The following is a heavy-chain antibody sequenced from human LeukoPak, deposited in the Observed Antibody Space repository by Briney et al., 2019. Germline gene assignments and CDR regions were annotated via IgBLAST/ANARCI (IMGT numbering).Heavy chain of an antibody. J-gene: IGHJ4*02. D-gene: IGHD3-9*01. CDR3: ARFLDWEYYFDY. CDR1: GFYFSPIGMG. CDR2: IDWDDDK. Sequence: SGPALGKPTQTSKLTATFSGFYFSPIGMGVAWTRNPPGRALGWLARIDWDDDKYYSTSLKTRLTISKDTSKNQVVLTMTNMDPVDTATYYCARFLDWEYYFDYWGQGTLVTVSS. V-gene: IGHV2-70*11.